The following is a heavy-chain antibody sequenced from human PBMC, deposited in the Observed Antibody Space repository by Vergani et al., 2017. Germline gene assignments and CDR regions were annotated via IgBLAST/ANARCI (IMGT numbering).Heavy chain of an antibody. D-gene: IGHD2-8*02. CDR2: ISSSSSTI. V-gene: IGHV3-48*02. CDR3: ASEEPLAPLRGVLLFNP. J-gene: IGHJ5*02. Sequence: EVQLVESGGGLVQTGGSLRLSCAASRFTFSSYSMNWVRQAPGKGLEWVSYISSSSSTIYYADSVKGRFNLSRDNAKNSLYLQMNRLRDEDTAVYYCASEEPLAPLRGVLLFNPWGQGTLVTVSS. CDR1: RFTFSSYS.